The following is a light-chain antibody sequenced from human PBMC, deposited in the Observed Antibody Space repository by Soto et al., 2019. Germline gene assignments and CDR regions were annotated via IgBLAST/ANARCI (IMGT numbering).Light chain of an antibody. CDR1: QSISTW. V-gene: IGKV1-5*03. CDR3: QHYNNWPFT. Sequence: DIQMTQSPSTLPASVGDRVTITCRANQSISTWLAWYQQKPGKAPNLLIYKASRLETGVPSRFSGSGSGTDFTLTISSLQSEDFAVYYCQHYNNWPFTFGLGTRLEIK. J-gene: IGKJ5*01. CDR2: KAS.